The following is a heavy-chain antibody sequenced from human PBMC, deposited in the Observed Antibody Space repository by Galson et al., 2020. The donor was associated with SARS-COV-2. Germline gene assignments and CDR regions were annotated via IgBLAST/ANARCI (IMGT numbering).Heavy chain of an antibody. V-gene: IGHV3-49*03. CDR3: TRAGIQLWLLDWFDP. CDR2: IRSKAYGGTT. D-gene: IGHD5-18*01. CDR1: GFTFGDYA. Sequence: SLKISCTASGFTFGDYAMSWFRQAPGKGLEWVGFIRSKAYGGTTEYAASVKGRFTISRDDSKNIAYLQMNSLKTEDTAVYYCTRAGIQLWLLDWFDPWGQGTLVTVSS. J-gene: IGHJ5*02.